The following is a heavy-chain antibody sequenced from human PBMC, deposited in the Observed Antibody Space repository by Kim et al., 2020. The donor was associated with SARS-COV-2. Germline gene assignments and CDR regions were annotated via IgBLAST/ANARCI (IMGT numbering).Heavy chain of an antibody. CDR2: ISTSSYR. J-gene: IGHJ4*02. CDR1: GFAFSSFN. Sequence: GGSLRLSCAASGFAFSSFNMNWVRQAPGKGLEWVSSISTSSYRFYADSVKGRFTISRDNAQNLLYLQMNSLRAEDTAIYYCASEDCSDSTCYYWCQGALVTVSS. V-gene: IGHV3-21*01. CDR3: ASEDCSDSTCYY. D-gene: IGHD2-15*01.